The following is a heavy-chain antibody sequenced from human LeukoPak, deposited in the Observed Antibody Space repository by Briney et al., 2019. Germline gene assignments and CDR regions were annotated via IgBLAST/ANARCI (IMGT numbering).Heavy chain of an antibody. V-gene: IGHV4-34*01. Sequence: PSETLSLPCAVYGGSFSGYYWSWIRQPPGKGLEWIGEINHSGSTNYNPSLKSRVTISVDTSKNQFSLKLSSVTAADTAVYYCARGKVAGTGSGFDYWGQGTVVTVSS. D-gene: IGHD6-19*01. J-gene: IGHJ4*02. CDR1: GGSFSGYY. CDR2: INHSGST. CDR3: ARGKVAGTGSGFDY.